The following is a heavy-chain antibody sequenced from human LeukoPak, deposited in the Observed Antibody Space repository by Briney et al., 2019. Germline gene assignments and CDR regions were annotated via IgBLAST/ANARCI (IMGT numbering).Heavy chain of an antibody. CDR3: ARDLGHFDWLDAFDI. Sequence: GGSLRLSCAASGFTFSSYSMNWVRQAPGKGLEWVSSISSSSSYIYYADSVKGRFTISRDNAKNSLYLQMNSLRAEDTAVYYCARDLGHFDWLDAFDIWGQGTMVTVSS. CDR2: ISSSSSYI. V-gene: IGHV3-21*01. CDR1: GFTFSSYS. D-gene: IGHD3-9*01. J-gene: IGHJ3*02.